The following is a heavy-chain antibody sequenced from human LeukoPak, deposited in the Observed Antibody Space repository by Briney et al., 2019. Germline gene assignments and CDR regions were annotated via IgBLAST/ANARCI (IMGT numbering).Heavy chain of an antibody. J-gene: IGHJ4*02. CDR3: ARDLVDTAMWGFDY. V-gene: IGHV3-48*03. Sequence: AGGSLRLSCAASGFTFSSYEMNWVRQAPGKGLEWVSYISSFGSNMYYADSVKGRFTISRDNAKNSLYLQMNSLRAEDTAVYYCARDLVDTAMWGFDYWGQRTLVTVSS. CDR2: ISSFGSNM. CDR1: GFTFSSYE. D-gene: IGHD5-18*01.